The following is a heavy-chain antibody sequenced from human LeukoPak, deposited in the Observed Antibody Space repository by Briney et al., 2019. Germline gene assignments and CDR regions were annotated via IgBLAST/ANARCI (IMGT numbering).Heavy chain of an antibody. CDR2: ISGGGGST. J-gene: IGHJ4*02. V-gene: IGHV3-23*01. CDR1: GFTFTSYS. CDR3: AKVFRDGYNYPFDY. D-gene: IGHD5-24*01. Sequence: GGSLRLSCAASGFTFTSYSMNWVRQAPGKGLEWVSTISGGGGSTYYADSVKGRFTISRDNSKNTLYLQVNSLRAEDTAVYYCAKVFRDGYNYPFDYWGQGTLVTVSS.